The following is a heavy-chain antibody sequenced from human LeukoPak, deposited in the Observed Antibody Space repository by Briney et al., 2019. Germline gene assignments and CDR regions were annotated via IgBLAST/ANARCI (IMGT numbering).Heavy chain of an antibody. CDR1: GGSFSGYY. V-gene: IGHV4-34*01. CDR3: ARPGPSSANWFDP. Sequence: SETLSLTCAVYGGSFSGYYWSRIRQPPGKGLEWIGEINHSGSTNYNPSLKSRVTISVDTSENQFSLKLSSVTAADTAVYYCARPGPSSANWFDPWGQGTLVTVSS. J-gene: IGHJ5*02. CDR2: INHSGST.